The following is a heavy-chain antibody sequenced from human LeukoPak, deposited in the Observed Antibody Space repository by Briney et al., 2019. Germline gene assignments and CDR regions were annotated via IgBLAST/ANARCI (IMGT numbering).Heavy chain of an antibody. J-gene: IGHJ3*02. V-gene: IGHV3-23*01. D-gene: IGHD3-10*01. Sequence: PGGSLRLSCAASGFTFSTYTMNWVRQAPGKGLEWVSVITGSGGTTYYADSVQGRFTISRDNSKNTLFLQMNSLRAEDTAVYYCVKFYGSGPDGVDIWGQGTMVTVSS. CDR1: GFTFSTYT. CDR3: VKFYGSGPDGVDI. CDR2: ITGSGGTT.